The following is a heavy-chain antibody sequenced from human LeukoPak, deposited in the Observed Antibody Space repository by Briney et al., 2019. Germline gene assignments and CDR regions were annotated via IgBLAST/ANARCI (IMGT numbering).Heavy chain of an antibody. CDR1: GFTFSYYW. Sequence: GGSLRLSCAASGFTFSYYWMHWVRQAPGKGLVWVSRISGGGGSTTYADPVKGRFTISIDNAKNTLYLQMNSLRAVDTAVYYCARDQPGLLDYWGRGTLVTVSS. CDR2: ISGGGGST. CDR3: ARDQPGLLDY. V-gene: IGHV3-74*01. D-gene: IGHD3/OR15-3a*01. J-gene: IGHJ4*02.